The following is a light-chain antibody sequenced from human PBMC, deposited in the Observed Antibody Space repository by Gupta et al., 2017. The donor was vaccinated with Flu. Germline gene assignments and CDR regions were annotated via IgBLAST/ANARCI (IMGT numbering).Light chain of an antibody. J-gene: IGKJ3*01. CDR1: QDIRNY. Sequence: DIQMTQSPSSLSASVGDRVTITCQASQDIRNYLNWYQQKPGKAPKLLIYDASNLETGVPSRFSGSGSGRDFTFTISSLRPEDIAIYYCQQYANVPPTFGPGTKVEIK. V-gene: IGKV1-33*01. CDR2: DAS. CDR3: QQYANVPPT.